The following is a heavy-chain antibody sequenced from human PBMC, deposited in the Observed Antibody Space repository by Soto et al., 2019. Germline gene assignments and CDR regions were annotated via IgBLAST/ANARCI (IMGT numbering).Heavy chain of an antibody. CDR2: IIPIFGTA. V-gene: IGHV1-69*13. J-gene: IGHJ6*03. CDR3: AGLLWFGEFIKWADYYMDV. D-gene: IGHD3-10*01. CDR1: GGTFSSYA. Sequence: ASVKVSCKASGGTFSSYAISWVRQAPGQGLEWMGGIIPIFGTANYAQKFQGRVTITADESTSTAYMELSSLRSEDTAVYYCAGLLWFGEFIKWADYYMDVWGKGTTVTVSS.